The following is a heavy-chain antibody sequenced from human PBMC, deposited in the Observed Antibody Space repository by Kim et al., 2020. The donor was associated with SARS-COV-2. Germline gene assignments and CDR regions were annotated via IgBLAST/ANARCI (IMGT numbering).Heavy chain of an antibody. CDR2: ISGSGGST. Sequence: GGSLRLSCAASGFTFSSYAMSWVRQAPGKGLEWVSGISGSGGSTYYADSVKGRFTISRDSSKNTLYLQMNSLRAEDAAVYYCAKEGDYYYGSGHYYFDSWGQGTLVTVSS. V-gene: IGHV3-23*01. CDR1: GFTFSSYA. CDR3: AKEGDYYYGSGHYYFDS. J-gene: IGHJ4*02. D-gene: IGHD3-10*01.